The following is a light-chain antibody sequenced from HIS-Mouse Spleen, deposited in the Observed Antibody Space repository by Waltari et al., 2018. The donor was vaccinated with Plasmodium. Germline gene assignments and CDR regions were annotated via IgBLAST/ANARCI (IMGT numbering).Light chain of an antibody. CDR1: ALPKQS. CDR3: QSADSSGTYVV. Sequence: SYELTQPPSVSVSPGQTARIPCSGDALPKQSAYWYQQKPGQDPVLVIYKDSERPSGIPERFSGSSSGTTVTLTISGVQAEDEADYYCQSADSSGTYVVFGGGTKLTVL. CDR2: KDS. V-gene: IGLV3-25*03. J-gene: IGLJ2*01.